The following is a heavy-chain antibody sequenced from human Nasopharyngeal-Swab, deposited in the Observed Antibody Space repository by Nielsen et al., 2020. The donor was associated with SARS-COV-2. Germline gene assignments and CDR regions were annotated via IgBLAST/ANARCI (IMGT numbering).Heavy chain of an antibody. CDR2: INHSGST. CDR3: ARIEDCSSTSCYDYFDY. Sequence: RQAPGKGLKWIGEINHSGSTNYNPSLKSRVTISVDTSKNQFSLKLSSVTAADTAVYYCARIEDCSSTSCYDYFDYWGQGTLVTVSS. D-gene: IGHD2-2*01. J-gene: IGHJ4*02. V-gene: IGHV4-34*01.